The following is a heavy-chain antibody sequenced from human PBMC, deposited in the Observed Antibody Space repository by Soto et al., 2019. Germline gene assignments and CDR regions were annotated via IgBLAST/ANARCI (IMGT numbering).Heavy chain of an antibody. Sequence: QVQLQESGPGLVKPSETLSLTCTVSGGSISSYYWSWIRQPPGKGLEWIGYIYYSGSTNYNPSLKSRVTISVDTSKNQFSLKLSSVTAADTAVYYCARGYYYGSGYHYWGQGTLVTVSS. CDR3: ARGYYYGSGYHY. D-gene: IGHD3-10*01. CDR1: GGSISSYY. CDR2: IYYSGST. V-gene: IGHV4-59*01. J-gene: IGHJ4*02.